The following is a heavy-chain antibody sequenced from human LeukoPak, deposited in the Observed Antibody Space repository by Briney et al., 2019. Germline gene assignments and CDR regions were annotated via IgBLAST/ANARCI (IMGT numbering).Heavy chain of an antibody. J-gene: IGHJ4*02. Sequence: PGGSLRLSCAASVFTFSDYYMSWVRQAPGKGLEWVSYITRSSCTNYADSVTHRFPISRDNAKNSLYLQMNSRRAEDTATYYCARVVVVAATPGYFDYWGQGTLVTVSS. CDR1: VFTFSDYY. D-gene: IGHD2-15*01. CDR3: ARVVVVAATPGYFDY. CDR2: ITRSSCT. V-gene: IGHV3-69-1*02.